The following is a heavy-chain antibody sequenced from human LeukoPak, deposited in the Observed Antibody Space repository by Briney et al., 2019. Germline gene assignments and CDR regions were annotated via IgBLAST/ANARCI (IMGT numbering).Heavy chain of an antibody. D-gene: IGHD3-10*01. J-gene: IGHJ4*02. V-gene: IGHV1-69*13. CDR1: GGTFRSYP. CDR3: ARNSRVASTSGLNY. CDR2: ITPIFGAA. Sequence: ASVKVSCKASGGTFRSYPFTWVRQAPGQGLEWMGEITPIFGAANYAQTFQGRVTITADESTSTVFMELSSLRSDDTAFYYCARNSRVASTSGLNYWGQGTLVTVSS.